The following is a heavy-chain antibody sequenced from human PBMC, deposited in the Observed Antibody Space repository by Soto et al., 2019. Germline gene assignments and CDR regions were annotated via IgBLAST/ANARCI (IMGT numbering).Heavy chain of an antibody. CDR1: GFTFSSYA. Sequence: PGGSLRLSCAASGFTFSSYAMSWVRQAPGKGLEWVSGISGSGTTTYYADSVKGRFTISRDNSKNTMYLQMNSLRAEDTAVYYFAKDLGGAHRGGFDYWGQGTLVTVSS. D-gene: IGHD3-16*01. J-gene: IGHJ4*02. V-gene: IGHV3-23*01. CDR2: ISGSGTTT. CDR3: AKDLGGAHRGGFDY.